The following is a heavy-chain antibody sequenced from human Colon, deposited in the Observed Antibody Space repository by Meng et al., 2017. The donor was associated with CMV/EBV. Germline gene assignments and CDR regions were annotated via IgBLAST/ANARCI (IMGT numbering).Heavy chain of an antibody. J-gene: IGHJ1*01. CDR1: GGSISSYY. CDR3: ARDGLESPLGH. CDR2: IYYSGST. V-gene: IGHV4-59*01. D-gene: IGHD3-3*01. Sequence: GSLRLSCTVSGGSISSYYWGWIRQPPGKGLEWIGYIYYSGSTNYNPSLKSRVTISVDTSKNQFSLKLSSVTAADTAVYYCARDGLESPLGHWGQGTLVTVSS.